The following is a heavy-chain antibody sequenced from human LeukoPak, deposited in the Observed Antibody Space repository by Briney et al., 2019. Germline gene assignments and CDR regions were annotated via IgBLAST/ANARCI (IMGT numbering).Heavy chain of an antibody. CDR2: IYYSGRT. CDR3: ANRRGDWYFDL. V-gene: IGHV4-59*01. D-gene: IGHD3-10*01. J-gene: IGHJ2*01. Sequence: SETLSLTCTVSGVSISYYYWSWIRQPPGKGLEWIGHIYYSGRTNHNPSLKSRVTISLDTSKNQFSLMLSSVTAADTAVYYCANRRGDWYFDLWGRGTLVTVFS. CDR1: GVSISYYY.